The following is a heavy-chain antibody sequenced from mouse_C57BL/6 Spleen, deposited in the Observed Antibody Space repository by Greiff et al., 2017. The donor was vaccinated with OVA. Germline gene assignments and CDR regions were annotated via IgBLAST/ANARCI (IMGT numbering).Heavy chain of an antibody. CDR1: GYTFTSYW. D-gene: IGHD2-2*01. V-gene: IGHV1-50*01. CDR2: IDPSDSYT. CDR3: ARSRSTMVTLDFDV. J-gene: IGHJ1*03. Sequence: QVQLQQPGAELVKPGASVKLSCKASGYTFTSYWMQWVKQRPGQGLEWIGEIDPSDSYTNYNQKFKGKATLTVDTSSSTAYMQLSSLTSEDSAVYYCARSRSTMVTLDFDVWGTGTTVTVSS.